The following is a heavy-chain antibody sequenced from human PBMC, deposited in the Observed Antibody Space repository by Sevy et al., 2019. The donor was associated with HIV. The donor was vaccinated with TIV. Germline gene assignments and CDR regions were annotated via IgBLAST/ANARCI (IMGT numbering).Heavy chain of an antibody. Sequence: GGSLRLSCAASGFTFSSYWMHWVRQAPGKGLVWVSRINSDGSSTSYADSVKGRFTISRDNAKNTLYLQMNSLRAEDTAVYYCARGWGIAAAGGFDYWGQGTLVTVSS. J-gene: IGHJ4*02. V-gene: IGHV3-74*01. CDR1: GFTFSSYW. CDR2: INSDGSST. CDR3: ARGWGIAAAGGFDY. D-gene: IGHD6-13*01.